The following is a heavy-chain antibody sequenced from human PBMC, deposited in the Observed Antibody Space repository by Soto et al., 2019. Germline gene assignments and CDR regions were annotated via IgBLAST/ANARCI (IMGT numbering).Heavy chain of an antibody. CDR3: ARDGQGLAPYALDV. D-gene: IGHD6-19*01. Sequence: QVQLVESGGGVAQPGRSLRLSCTVSGFTVSGHAIHWVRQAPGKGLEWVTQIWYDGSNKYYAESVKGRFTISRDNSKNTLYLQMNSLRVEDTAVYYCARDGQGLAPYALDVWGQGTSVTVSS. J-gene: IGHJ6*02. CDR2: IWYDGSNK. V-gene: IGHV3-33*01. CDR1: GFTVSGHA.